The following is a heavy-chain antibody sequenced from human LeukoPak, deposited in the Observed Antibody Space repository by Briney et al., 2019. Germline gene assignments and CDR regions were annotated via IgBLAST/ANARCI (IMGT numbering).Heavy chain of an antibody. CDR3: ARDKPRGSYYGSIFDS. Sequence: PGGSLRLSCEASGFTFSSYWMSWVRQAPGKGLEWVANIRDDGGEICYADSVKGRFTISRDNAKSSLFLQMNSLRAEDAAVYYCARDKPRGSYYGSIFDSWGQGTLVTVSS. D-gene: IGHD1-26*01. V-gene: IGHV3-7*01. J-gene: IGHJ4*02. CDR2: IRDDGGEI. CDR1: GFTFSSYW.